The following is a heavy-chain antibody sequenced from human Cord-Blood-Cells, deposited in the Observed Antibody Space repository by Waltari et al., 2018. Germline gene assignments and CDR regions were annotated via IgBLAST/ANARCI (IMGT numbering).Heavy chain of an antibody. CDR1: GGSISSYY. Sequence: QVQLQESGPGLVKPSETLSLTCTVSGGSISSYYWSWIRQPAGKGLEWIGRIYTSGSTNYNPSLKSRVTMSVDTSKNQFSLKLSSVTAADTAVYYCARGAYCGGDCYSYWYFDLWGRGTLVTVSS. CDR3: ARGAYCGGDCYSYWYFDL. V-gene: IGHV4-4*07. D-gene: IGHD2-21*01. J-gene: IGHJ2*01. CDR2: IYTSGST.